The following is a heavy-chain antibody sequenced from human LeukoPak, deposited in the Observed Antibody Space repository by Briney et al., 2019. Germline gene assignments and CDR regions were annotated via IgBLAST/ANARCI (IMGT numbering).Heavy chain of an antibody. CDR1: GYTFTGYY. CDR3: ARNRQSRIKIFAVFIGDAFDI. J-gene: IGHJ3*02. D-gene: IGHD3-3*01. CDR2: INTNSGGT. Sequence: ASVKVSCKASGYTFTGYYMHWVRQAPGQGLEWVGWINTNSGGTNYVQKFQGRLTITMDTSISKAYMEANRLSSDGAAGYFCARNRQSRIKIFAVFIGDAFDIWGQGTMVTVSS. V-gene: IGHV1-2*02.